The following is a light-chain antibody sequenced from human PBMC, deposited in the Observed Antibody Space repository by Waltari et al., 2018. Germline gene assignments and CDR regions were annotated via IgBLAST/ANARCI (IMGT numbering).Light chain of an antibody. V-gene: IGKV3-20*01. J-gene: IGKJ2*01. CDR3: QQYGDSPPYT. Sequence: EIVLTQSPGTLSLSPGERATLSCRASQSVSRNYLTWYQQKPGQAPRLLIYDASIRATGVPDRFGGSGSGTDFTLTISRLEPEDFAVYYCQQYGDSPPYTFGQGTRLEIK. CDR2: DAS. CDR1: QSVSRNY.